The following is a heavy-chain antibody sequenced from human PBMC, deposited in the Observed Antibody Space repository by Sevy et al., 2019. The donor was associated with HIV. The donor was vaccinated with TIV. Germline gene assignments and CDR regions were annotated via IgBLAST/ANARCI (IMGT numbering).Heavy chain of an antibody. Sequence: GGSLRLSCAASGFTFSSYWMSWVRQAPGKGLEWVANIKQDGSEKYYVDSVKGRFTISRDNAKNSLYLQMNSLRAEDTAVYYCARTSEPYYYYYYMDVWGKGTTVTVSS. CDR2: IKQDGSEK. V-gene: IGHV3-7*03. CDR1: GFTFSSYW. D-gene: IGHD1-1*01. CDR3: ARTSEPYYYYYYMDV. J-gene: IGHJ6*03.